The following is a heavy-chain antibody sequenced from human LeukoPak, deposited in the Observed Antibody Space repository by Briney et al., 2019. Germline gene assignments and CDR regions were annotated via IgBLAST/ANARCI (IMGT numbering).Heavy chain of an antibody. CDR2: INHSGST. J-gene: IGHJ6*02. CDR3: ASTLQAFRYYYYSMDV. Sequence: SETLSLTCAVYGGSFSGYYWSWIRQPPGKGLEWIGEINHSGSTNYNPSLKSRVTISVDTSKNQFSLKLSSVTAADTAVYYCASTLQAFRYYYYSMDVWGQGTTVTVSS. D-gene: IGHD4-11*01. V-gene: IGHV4-34*01. CDR1: GGSFSGYY.